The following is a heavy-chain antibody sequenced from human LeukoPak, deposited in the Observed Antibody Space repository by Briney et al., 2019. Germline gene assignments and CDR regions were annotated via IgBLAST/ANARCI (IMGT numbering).Heavy chain of an antibody. J-gene: IGHJ4*02. CDR1: GGTFSIYA. D-gene: IGHD2-21*02. CDR2: IIPIFGTA. CDR3: ASDYLGHCGGDCYFFDY. Sequence: ASVKVSCKASGGTFSIYAISWVRQAPGQGLEWMGGIIPIFGTANYAQKFQGRVTITADESTSTAYMELSSLRSEDTAVYYCASDYLGHCGGDCYFFDYWGQGTLVTVSS. V-gene: IGHV1-69*13.